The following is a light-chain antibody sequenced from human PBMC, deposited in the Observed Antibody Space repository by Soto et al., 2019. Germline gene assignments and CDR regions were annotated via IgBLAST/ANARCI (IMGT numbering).Light chain of an antibody. CDR2: SNN. Sequence: QSVLTQPPSASGTPGQRVTISCSGSSSNIGSNTVNWYQQLPGTAPKLLIYSNNQRPSGVPDRFSGYKSGTSASLAISGLQAEDEADYYCAAWDDSLNGLVFGGGTKVTV. CDR1: SSNIGSNT. CDR3: AAWDDSLNGLV. J-gene: IGLJ2*01. V-gene: IGLV1-44*01.